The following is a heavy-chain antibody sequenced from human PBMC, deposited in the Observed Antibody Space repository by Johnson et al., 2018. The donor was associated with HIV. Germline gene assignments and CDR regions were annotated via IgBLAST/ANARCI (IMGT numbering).Heavy chain of an antibody. CDR3: ARAYRFRSFSSSPEAFDV. D-gene: IGHD2-2*01. CDR1: GFMFDGYA. Sequence: QVQLVESGGGVVQPGGSLRLSCAASGFMFDGYAMHWVRQAPGKGLEWVAVIFFDGSNAYYSDSVKGRFTISRDNAKNTVYLQMNSLRGEDTAAYYCARAYRFRSFSSSPEAFDVWGQGTMVTVSS. J-gene: IGHJ3*01. CDR2: IFFDGSNA. V-gene: IGHV3-30*04.